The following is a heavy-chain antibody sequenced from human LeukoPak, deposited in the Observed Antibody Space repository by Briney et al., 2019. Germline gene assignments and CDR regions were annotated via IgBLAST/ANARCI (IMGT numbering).Heavy chain of an antibody. D-gene: IGHD6-19*01. CDR3: ARPYRSAWYGVFHI. V-gene: IGHV4-59*08. CDR1: GGSISSYY. Sequence: SETLSLTCTVSGGSISSYYWSWIRQPPGKGLEWIGYFYYSGSTNYNPSLKNRVTISGDTSKNQFSLKLSSVTAADTAVYYCARPYRSAWYGVFHIWGQGTMVTVSS. CDR2: FYYSGST. J-gene: IGHJ3*02.